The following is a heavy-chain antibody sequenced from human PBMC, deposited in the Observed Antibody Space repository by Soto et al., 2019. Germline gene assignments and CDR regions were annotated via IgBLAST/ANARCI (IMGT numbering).Heavy chain of an antibody. J-gene: IGHJ4*02. CDR3: AKAGFSSGWSPSYFDY. V-gene: IGHV3-23*01. CDR2: MSGTGGST. Sequence: EVQLLESGGGLVQPGRSLRLSCAASGFTFSSYAMNWVRQAPGKGLEWVSAMSGTGGSTYYADSVKGRFIISRDNSKNTLYLQMNSLVGEDTAVFYCAKAGFSSGWSPSYFDYWGQGTLVTVSS. D-gene: IGHD6-19*01. CDR1: GFTFSSYA.